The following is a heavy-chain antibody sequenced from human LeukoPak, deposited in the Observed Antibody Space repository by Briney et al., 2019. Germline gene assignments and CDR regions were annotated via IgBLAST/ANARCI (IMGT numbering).Heavy chain of an antibody. J-gene: IGHJ3*02. V-gene: IGHV3-7*03. CDR3: ATGYSYAFDI. CDR1: GFTFDGYS. D-gene: IGHD6-13*01. Sequence: GGSLRLSCEGSGFTFDGYSMSWVRQAPGKGLEWVATINQDGSERYNLDSAKGRFTISRDNAKNSLYLQMNSLRAEDTAVYYCATGYSYAFDIWGRGTMVTVSS. CDR2: INQDGSER.